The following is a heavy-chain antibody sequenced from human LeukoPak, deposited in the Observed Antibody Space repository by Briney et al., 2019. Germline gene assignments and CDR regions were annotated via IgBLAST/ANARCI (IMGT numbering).Heavy chain of an antibody. V-gene: IGHV1-2*02. CDR3: AALIVVVTAMDAFYI. J-gene: IGHJ3*02. CDR1: GYTFTGYY. CDR2: INPNSGGT. Sequence: ASVKVSCKASGYTFTGYYMHWVRQAPGQGLEWMGWINPNSGGTNYAQKFQGRVTMTRDTSISTAYMELSRLRSDDTAVYYCAALIVVVTAMDAFYIWGQGTMVTVSS. D-gene: IGHD2-21*02.